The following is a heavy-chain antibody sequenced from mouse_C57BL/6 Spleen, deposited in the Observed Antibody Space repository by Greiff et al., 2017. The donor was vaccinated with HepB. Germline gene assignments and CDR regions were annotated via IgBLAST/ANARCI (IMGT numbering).Heavy chain of an antibody. V-gene: IGHV1-80*01. CDR2: IYPGDGDT. CDR3: ARGQPITTVVAHFDY. CDR1: GYAFSSYW. Sequence: VQLQQSGAELVKPGASVKISCKASGYAFSSYWMNWVKQRPGKGLEWIGQIYPGDGDTNYNGKFKGKATLTADKSSSTAYMQLSSLTSEDSAVYFCARGQPITTVVAHFDYWGQGTTLTVSS. D-gene: IGHD1-1*01. J-gene: IGHJ2*01.